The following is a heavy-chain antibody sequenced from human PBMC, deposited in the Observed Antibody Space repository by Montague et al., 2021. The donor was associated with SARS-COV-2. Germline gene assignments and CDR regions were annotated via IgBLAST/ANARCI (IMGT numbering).Heavy chain of an antibody. CDR3: AKDSRIVGATYYYYGMDV. CDR1: GFTFSSYA. J-gene: IGHJ6*02. CDR2: IYSGGSST. D-gene: IGHD1-26*01. V-gene: IGHV3-23*03. Sequence: SLRLSCAASGFTFSSYAMSWVRQAPGKGLEWVSVIYSGGSSTYYADSVKGRFTISRDNSKNTLYLQMSSLRAEDTAVYYCAKDSRIVGATYYYYGMDVWGQGTTVTVSS.